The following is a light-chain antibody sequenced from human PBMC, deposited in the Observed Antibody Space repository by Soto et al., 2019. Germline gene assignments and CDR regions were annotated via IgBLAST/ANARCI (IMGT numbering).Light chain of an antibody. J-gene: IGKJ1*01. Sequence: DIQMTQSPSSLSASLGDRVTITCRASQSIGTWLAWYQQKPGTAPKLLIHKASILESGVSPRFSGSGSGTEFTLTIASLQPDDFATYFCQHYNPYWTFGQGTTVEIK. CDR3: QHYNPYWT. CDR1: QSIGTW. CDR2: KAS. V-gene: IGKV1-5*03.